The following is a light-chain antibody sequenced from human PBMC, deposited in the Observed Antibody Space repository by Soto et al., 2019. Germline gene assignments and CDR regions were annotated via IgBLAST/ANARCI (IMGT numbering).Light chain of an antibody. V-gene: IGKV3-20*01. CDR2: GAS. CDR3: QQYVSSPYT. CDR1: QSVSSNY. Sequence: DIVLTQSPGTLSLFPGERATLSCRASQSVSSNYLAWFQQKPGQAPRLLIHGASSRAAGIPDRFSGSGSGTDFTLSISRLEPEDFAVYHCQQYVSSPYTFGQGTKLEIK. J-gene: IGKJ2*01.